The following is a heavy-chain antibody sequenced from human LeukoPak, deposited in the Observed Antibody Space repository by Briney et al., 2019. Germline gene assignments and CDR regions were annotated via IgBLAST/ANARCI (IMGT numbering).Heavy chain of an antibody. J-gene: IGHJ4*02. V-gene: IGHV4-34*01. CDR2: INHSGST. D-gene: IGHD3-10*01. CDR1: GGSFSGYY. Sequence: SETLSLTCAVYGGSFSGYYWSWIRQPPGKGLEWIGEINHSGSTNYNPSLKSRVTISVDTSKNQFSLKLSSVTAADTAVYYCARRGGPPTGRYYFDYWGQGTLVTVSS. CDR3: ARRGGPPTGRYYFDY.